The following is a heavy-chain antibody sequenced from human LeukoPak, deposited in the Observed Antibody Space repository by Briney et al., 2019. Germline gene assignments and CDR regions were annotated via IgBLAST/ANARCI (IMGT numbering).Heavy chain of an antibody. V-gene: IGHV4-59*08. CDR3: ARHDHYAFDY. CDR2: LYYSGDI. D-gene: IGHD4-17*01. J-gene: IGHJ4*02. Sequence: SETLSLTCTVSGGSISSYYWSWIRQPPGKGLEWIGCLYYSGDIDYNPSLKSRVTISVDTSKNQFSLRLTSVTAADTAVYYCARHDHYAFDYWGQGTLVTVSS. CDR1: GGSISSYY.